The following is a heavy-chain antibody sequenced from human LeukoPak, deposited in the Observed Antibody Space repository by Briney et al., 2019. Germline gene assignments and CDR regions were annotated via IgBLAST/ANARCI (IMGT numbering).Heavy chain of an antibody. D-gene: IGHD3-16*01. V-gene: IGHV3-21*01. CDR3: ARAAENYGGRFDS. CDR2: ISSSSSYI. J-gene: IGHJ4*02. Sequence: GGSLRLSCPASGFTLSSHSMNWVRQAPGKGLEWVSSISSSSSYIYYADSVKGRFTISRDNAKNSLYLQMNSLRAEDTAVYYCARAAENYGGRFDSWGQGTLVTVSS. CDR1: GFTLSSHS.